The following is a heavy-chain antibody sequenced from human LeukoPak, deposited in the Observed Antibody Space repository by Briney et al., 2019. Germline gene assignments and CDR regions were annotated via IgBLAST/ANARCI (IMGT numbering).Heavy chain of an antibody. CDR1: GFNFNSDA. J-gene: IGHJ6*03. CDR2: ISYDGRSR. CDR3: ARPSLAYCSTTTCFAMDV. D-gene: IGHD2-2*01. Sequence: PVRSLRLSCEASGFNFNSDAMHWVRQAPGKGLEWLAVISYDGRSRYYADSVKGRFTISRDKIGNTLSLQLNSLRVDDTAVYYCARPSLAYCSTTTCFAMDVWGEGTSVTVSS. V-gene: IGHV3-30*11.